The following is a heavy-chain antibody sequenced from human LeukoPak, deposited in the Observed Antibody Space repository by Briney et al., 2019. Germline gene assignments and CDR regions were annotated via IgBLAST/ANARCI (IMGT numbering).Heavy chain of an antibody. D-gene: IGHD2-8*01. V-gene: IGHV3-23*01. CDR3: AKAPEWNFDY. CDR2: NCGSGCSV. Sequence: GGSLRLSCAASGFTFSTYPMTWVRHAPGEGLECVTTNCGSGCSVYYVNTLKGQFTNSTDNSNNTLYLQMNSLTVDDTAVYYCAKAPEWNFDYWGQGTLVTVSS. CDR1: GFTFSTYP. J-gene: IGHJ4*02.